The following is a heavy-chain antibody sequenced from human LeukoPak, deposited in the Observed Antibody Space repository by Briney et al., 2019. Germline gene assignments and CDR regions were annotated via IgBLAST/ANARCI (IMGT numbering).Heavy chain of an antibody. V-gene: IGHV1-46*01. Sequence: ASVKVSCKSSGYTFTSYYMHWVREAPGQELEWMGIINPSGGSTSYAQKFQGRVTMTRDMSTSTVYMELSSLRSEDTAVYYCARTPLWLYGGAFDYWGQGTLVTVSS. CDR3: ARTPLWLYGGAFDY. CDR2: INPSGGST. CDR1: GYTFTSYY. D-gene: IGHD2/OR15-2a*01. J-gene: IGHJ4*02.